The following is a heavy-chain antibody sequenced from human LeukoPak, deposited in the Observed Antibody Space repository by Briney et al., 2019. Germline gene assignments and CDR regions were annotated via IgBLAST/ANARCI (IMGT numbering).Heavy chain of an antibody. D-gene: IGHD3-16*01. V-gene: IGHV3-7*04. Sequence: PGGSLRLSCAASGLTFRSYWMSWVRRAPGKGLEWVANIKQDGSEKYYVDSVKGRFTISRDNAKNSLYLQMNSLRAEDTAVYYCARGRGLDYWGQGTLVTVSS. CDR1: GLTFRSYW. J-gene: IGHJ4*02. CDR2: IKQDGSEK. CDR3: ARGRGLDY.